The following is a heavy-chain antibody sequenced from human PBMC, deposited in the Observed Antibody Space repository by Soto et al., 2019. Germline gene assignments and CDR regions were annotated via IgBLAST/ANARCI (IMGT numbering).Heavy chain of an antibody. V-gene: IGHV4-38-2*02. J-gene: IGHJ4*02. Sequence: LSLPCAVSGYSLSSGYYWGWIRQPPGKGLEWIGSIYHSGSTYYNPSLKSRVTISVDTSKNQFSLKLSSVTAADTAVYYCARDLFDFGVFDYWGQGTLVTVSS. D-gene: IGHD3-10*01. CDR2: IYHSGST. CDR1: GYSLSSGYY. CDR3: ARDLFDFGVFDY.